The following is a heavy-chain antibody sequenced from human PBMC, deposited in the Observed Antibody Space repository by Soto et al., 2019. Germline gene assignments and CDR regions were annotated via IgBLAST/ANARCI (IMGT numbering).Heavy chain of an antibody. CDR2: INHSGST. D-gene: IGHD6-13*01. CDR1: GGSFSGYY. V-gene: IGHV4-34*01. Sequence: SETLSLTCAVYGGSFSGYYWSWIRQPPGKGLEWIGEINHSGSTNYNPSLKSRVTISVDTSKNQFSLKLSSVTGADTAVYYCARGVVHNKQHDYYYYYYMDVWGKGTTVTVSS. CDR3: ARGVVHNKQHDYYYYYYMDV. J-gene: IGHJ6*03.